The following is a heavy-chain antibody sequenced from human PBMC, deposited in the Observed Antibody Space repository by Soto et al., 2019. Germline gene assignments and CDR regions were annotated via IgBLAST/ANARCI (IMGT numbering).Heavy chain of an antibody. Sequence: GGSLRLSCAASGFTFSSYSMNWVRQAPGKGLEWVSYISSSSSTIYYADSVKGRFTISRDNAKNSLYLQMNSLRDEDTAVYYCARGVTGYYYYGMDVWGQGTTVTVSS. J-gene: IGHJ6*02. V-gene: IGHV3-48*02. CDR3: ARGVTGYYYYGMDV. D-gene: IGHD1-20*01. CDR1: GFTFSSYS. CDR2: ISSSSSTI.